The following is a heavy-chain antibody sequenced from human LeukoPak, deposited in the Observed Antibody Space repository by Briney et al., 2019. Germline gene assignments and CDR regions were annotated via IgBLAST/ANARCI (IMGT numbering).Heavy chain of an antibody. V-gene: IGHV4-38-2*02. J-gene: IGHJ4*02. CDR1: GYSIRSGYY. Sequence: PSETLSLTCTVSGYSIRSGYYWGWIRQPPGKGLVWIASIYQSGSTYYNPSLKSRVTISVDTSKNQFSLKLSSVTAADTAVYYCAREEGGYSGYDSYYFDYWGQGTLVTVSS. CDR3: AREEGGYSGYDSYYFDY. D-gene: IGHD5-12*01. CDR2: IYQSGST.